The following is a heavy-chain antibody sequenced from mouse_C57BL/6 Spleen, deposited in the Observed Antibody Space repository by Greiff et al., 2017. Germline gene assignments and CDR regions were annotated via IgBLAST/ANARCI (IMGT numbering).Heavy chain of an antibody. CDR3: ARVNWEKNYFDY. CDR1: GFTFSSYA. Sequence: EVNVVESGGGLVKPGGSLKLSCAASGFTFSSYAMSWVRQTPEKRLEWVATISDGGSYTYYPDNVKGRFTISRDNAKNNLYLQMSHLKSEDTAMYYCARVNWEKNYFDYWGQGTTLTVSP. D-gene: IGHD4-1*02. V-gene: IGHV5-4*03. J-gene: IGHJ2*01. CDR2: ISDGGSYT.